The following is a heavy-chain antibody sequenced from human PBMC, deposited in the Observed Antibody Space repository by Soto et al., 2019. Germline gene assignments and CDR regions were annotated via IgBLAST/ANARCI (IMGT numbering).Heavy chain of an antibody. Sequence: SGGSLRLSCAASGFVFSSYAMSWVRQAPGKGLEWVSAISGSGTTAYYADSVKGRFIFSRDNPKNTMYLQMNSLRAEDTAVYYCAKDYDFWSGYPTYDYWGQGTLVTVSS. V-gene: IGHV3-23*01. CDR3: AKDYDFWSGYPTYDY. CDR1: GFVFSSYA. D-gene: IGHD3-3*01. CDR2: ISGSGTTA. J-gene: IGHJ4*02.